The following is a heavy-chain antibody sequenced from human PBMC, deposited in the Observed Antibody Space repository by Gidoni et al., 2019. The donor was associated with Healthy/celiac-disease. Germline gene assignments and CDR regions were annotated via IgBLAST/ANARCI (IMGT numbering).Heavy chain of an antibody. CDR3: ARDRSVYCSGGSCPAPYGMDV. D-gene: IGHD2-15*01. J-gene: IGHJ6*02. Sequence: QVQLVQSGAEVKKPGSSVKVSCKPSGGTFSSYAISWVRQAPGQGLEWMGGIIPIFGTANSAQKLQGRVTITADESTSTAYMELSSPRSEDTAVYYCARDRSVYCSGGSCPAPYGMDVWGQGTTVTVSS. CDR2: IIPIFGTA. V-gene: IGHV1-69*12. CDR1: GGTFSSYA.